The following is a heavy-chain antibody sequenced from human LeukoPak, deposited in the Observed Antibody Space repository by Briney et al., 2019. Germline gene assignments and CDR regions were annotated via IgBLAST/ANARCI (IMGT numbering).Heavy chain of an antibody. CDR1: GGSISSYY. CDR3: VRDRGHYYDSSGYYYWFDP. J-gene: IGHJ5*02. CDR2: IYYSGST. Sequence: SETLSLTCTVSGGSISSYYWSWIRQPPGKGLGWIGYIYYSGSTNYNPSLKSRVTISVDTSKNQFSLKLSSVTAADTAVYYCVRDRGHYYDSSGYYYWFDPWGQGTLVTVSS. D-gene: IGHD3-22*01. V-gene: IGHV4-59*01.